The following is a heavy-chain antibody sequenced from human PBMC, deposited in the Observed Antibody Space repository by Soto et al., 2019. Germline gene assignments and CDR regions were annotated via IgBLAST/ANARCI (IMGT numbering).Heavy chain of an antibody. CDR1: DYTFIDYG. CDR3: ARDSRFLEWLLKGPGPFDY. J-gene: IGHJ4*02. CDR2: ISAYNGNT. D-gene: IGHD3-3*01. V-gene: IGHV1-18*01. Sequence: ASVKVSCKASDYTFIDYGITWVRQAPGQGLEWMGWISAYNGNTNFAQRFQGRVTLTTDTSTTTAYVELRSLRSDDTAVYYCARDSRFLEWLLKGPGPFDYWGQGTLVTVSS.